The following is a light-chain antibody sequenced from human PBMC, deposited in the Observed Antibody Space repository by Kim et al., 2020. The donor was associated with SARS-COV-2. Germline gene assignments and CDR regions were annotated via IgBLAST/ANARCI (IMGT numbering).Light chain of an antibody. CDR1: KLGDKY. Sequence: SYELTQPPSVSVPPGQTASITCSGDKLGDKYACWYQQKPGQSPVLVFYQDTKRPSGIPERFSGSNSGNTTTLTISGPQAMDEAAYYCQAWDSSIVGFGGGTQLPVL. J-gene: IGLJ2*01. V-gene: IGLV3-1*01. CDR3: QAWDSSIVG. CDR2: QDT.